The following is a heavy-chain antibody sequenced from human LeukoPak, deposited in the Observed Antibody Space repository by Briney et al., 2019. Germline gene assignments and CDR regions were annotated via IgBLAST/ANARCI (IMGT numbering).Heavy chain of an antibody. Sequence: SETLSLTCTVSGGSISSYYWSWIRRPPGKGLEWIGYIYYSGSTNYNPSLKSRVTISVDTSKNQFSLKLSSVTAADTAVYYCARTPSGWYYFDYWGQGTLVTVSS. CDR1: GGSISSYY. CDR3: ARTPSGWYYFDY. CDR2: IYYSGST. D-gene: IGHD6-19*01. J-gene: IGHJ4*02. V-gene: IGHV4-59*01.